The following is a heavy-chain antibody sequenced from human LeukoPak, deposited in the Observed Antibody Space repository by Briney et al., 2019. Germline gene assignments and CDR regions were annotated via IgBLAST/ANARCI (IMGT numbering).Heavy chain of an antibody. CDR1: GGSISSYY. D-gene: IGHD3-22*01. V-gene: IGHV4-59*12. J-gene: IGHJ4*02. CDR2: IYYSGST. CDR3: ARASSGSFYYFDY. Sequence: SETLSLTCTVSGGSISSYYWSWIRQPPGKGLEWIGYIYYSGSTNYNPSLKSRVTISVDTSKNQFSLKLSSVTAADTAVYYCARASSGSFYYFDYWGQGTPVTVSS.